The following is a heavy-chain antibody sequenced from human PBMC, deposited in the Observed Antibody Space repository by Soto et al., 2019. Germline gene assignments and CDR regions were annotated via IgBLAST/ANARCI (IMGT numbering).Heavy chain of an antibody. CDR1: GYTFTKYE. CDR2: MNPGSGNT. J-gene: IGHJ5*02. CDR3: ARMASSGSLNWFDP. V-gene: IGHV1-8*01. D-gene: IGHD3-10*01. Sequence: SVKVSCKASGYTFTKYEINCVGQATLQGLEWMGWMNPGSGNTGYAHKFQGRVTMTRNISISTAYMELSRLGSDDTAIYYCARMASSGSLNWFDPWGQGTLVTVSS.